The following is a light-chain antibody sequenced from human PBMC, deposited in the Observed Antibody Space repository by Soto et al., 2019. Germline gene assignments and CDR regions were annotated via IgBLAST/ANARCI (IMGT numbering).Light chain of an antibody. V-gene: IGLV1-40*01. CDR1: SSNIGAGYD. J-gene: IGLJ2*01. Sequence: QSVLTQPPSVSGAPGQRVTISCTGSSSNIGAGYDVHWYHQLPGTAPKLLIYGNNNRPSGVPDRFSGSKSGASASLAITGLQAEDEADYYCQSYDSSLVVFGRGTKVTVL. CDR3: QSYDSSLVV. CDR2: GNN.